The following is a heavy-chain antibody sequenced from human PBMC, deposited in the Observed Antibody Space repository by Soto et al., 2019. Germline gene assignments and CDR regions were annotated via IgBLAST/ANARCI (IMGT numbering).Heavy chain of an antibody. J-gene: IGHJ6*03. CDR2: IYSSGST. V-gene: IGHV4-59*08. Sequence: SETRSLTCSPSRSSISNYYCSWPRQPPGKGLEWIGYIYSSGSTNYSPSLKRRVTISVDTSKNQFSLKLSSVTAADTAVYYCESFIGPYYYYYMDVWGKGTRVTVS. CDR1: RSSISNYY. CDR3: ESFIGPYYYYYMDV.